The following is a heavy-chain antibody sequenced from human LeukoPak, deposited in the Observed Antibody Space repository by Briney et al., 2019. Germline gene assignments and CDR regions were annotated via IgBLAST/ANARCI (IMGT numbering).Heavy chain of an antibody. Sequence: SETLSLTCAVYGGSFSGYYWGWIRQSPGKGLEWIGETSHSGSTYYNPFLESRVTISVDTSKNQFSLKLSSVTAADTAVYYCARWGMEDYWGQGTLVTVSS. D-gene: IGHD7-27*01. J-gene: IGHJ4*02. CDR1: GGSFSGYY. V-gene: IGHV4-34*01. CDR2: TSHSGST. CDR3: ARWGMEDY.